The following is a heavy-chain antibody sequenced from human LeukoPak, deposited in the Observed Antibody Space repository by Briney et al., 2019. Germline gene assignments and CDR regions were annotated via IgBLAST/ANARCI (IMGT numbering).Heavy chain of an antibody. Sequence: GGSLRLSCAASGFTFSSYEMNWVRQAPGKGLEWVSYISSSGSSIYYADSVKGRFTISRDNAKNSLYLQMNSLRAEDTAVYYCAKTYYYGSGSYYKFLDNWGQGTLVTVSS. CDR1: GFTFSSYE. V-gene: IGHV3-48*03. CDR2: ISSSGSSI. D-gene: IGHD3-10*01. CDR3: AKTYYYGSGSYYKFLDN. J-gene: IGHJ4*02.